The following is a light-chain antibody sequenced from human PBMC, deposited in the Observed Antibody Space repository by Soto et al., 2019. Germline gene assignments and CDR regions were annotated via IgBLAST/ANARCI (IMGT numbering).Light chain of an antibody. Sequence: EIVMTQSPATLSVSPGDRATLSCRANQSVRSNLAWYQQRPGQAPRLLIYGASTRAAGVPARFSGSGSGTEFTLTISSLRSEDFAVYYCQQYNNWPPRTFGQGTKVEVK. CDR3: QQYNNWPPRT. J-gene: IGKJ1*01. CDR2: GAS. CDR1: QSVRSN. V-gene: IGKV3-15*01.